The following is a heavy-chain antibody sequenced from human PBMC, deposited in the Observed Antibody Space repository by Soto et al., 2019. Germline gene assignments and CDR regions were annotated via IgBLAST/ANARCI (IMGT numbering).Heavy chain of an antibody. D-gene: IGHD1-26*01. Sequence: GGSLRLSCAASGFTFSSYGMHWVRQAPGKGLEWVAVISYDGSNKYYADSVKGRFTISRDNSKNTLYLQMNSLRAEDTAVYYCAKEVMGGSYGNYYYYGMDVWGQGTTVTVSS. V-gene: IGHV3-30*18. CDR2: ISYDGSNK. CDR3: AKEVMGGSYGNYYYYGMDV. J-gene: IGHJ6*02. CDR1: GFTFSSYG.